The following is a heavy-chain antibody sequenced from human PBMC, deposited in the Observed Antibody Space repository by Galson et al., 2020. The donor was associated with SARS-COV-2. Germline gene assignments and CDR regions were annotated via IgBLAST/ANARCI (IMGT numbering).Heavy chain of an antibody. J-gene: IGHJ3*02. V-gene: IGHV5-51*01. Sequence: GESLKISCKGSGYSFTSYWIGWVRQMPGKGLEWMGIIYPGDSDTRYSPSFQGQVTISADKSISTAYLQWSSLKASDTAMYYCASSGPYYYDSSGYKAFDIWGQGTMVTVSS. CDR2: IYPGDSDT. CDR1: GYSFTSYW. D-gene: IGHD3-22*01. CDR3: ASSGPYYYDSSGYKAFDI.